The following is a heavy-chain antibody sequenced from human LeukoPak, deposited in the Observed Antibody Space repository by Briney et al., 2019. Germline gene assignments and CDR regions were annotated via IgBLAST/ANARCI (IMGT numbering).Heavy chain of an antibody. CDR1: GFTFSSYA. J-gene: IGHJ4*02. V-gene: IGHV3-30-3*01. CDR2: ISYDGSNK. CDR3: ARGRQQLLKRYYFDY. D-gene: IGHD6-13*01. Sequence: GGSLRLSCAASGFTFSSYAMHWVRQAPGKGLEWVAVISYDGSNKYYADSVKGRFTISRDNSKNTLYLQMNSLRAEDTAVYYCARGRQQLLKRYYFDYWGQGTLVTVSS.